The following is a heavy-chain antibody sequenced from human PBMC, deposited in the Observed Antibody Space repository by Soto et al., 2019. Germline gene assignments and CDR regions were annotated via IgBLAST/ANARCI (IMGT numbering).Heavy chain of an antibody. CDR3: ASFSGATYGEYGGWYVDL. CDR1: GGSISGSSYY. D-gene: IGHD4-17*01. J-gene: IGHJ2*01. V-gene: IGHV4-39*01. CDR2: VHYSGST. Sequence: SETLSLTCTVPGGSISGSSYYWGWIRQPPGKGLECIGSVHYSGSTDYNPSLKSRVTISVDTSKNQFSLKLTSVTAADTAVYFCASFSGATYGEYGGWYVDLWGRGSLVT.